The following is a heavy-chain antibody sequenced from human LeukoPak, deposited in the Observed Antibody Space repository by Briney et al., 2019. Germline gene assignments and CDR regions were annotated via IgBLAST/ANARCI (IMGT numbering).Heavy chain of an antibody. V-gene: IGHV5-51*01. Sequence: GESLKISCKGSGYSFTSYWIGWVRQMPGKGLEWMGIIYPGDSDTRYSPSFQGQVTISADKSISTAYLQWSSLKASDTAMYYCARHKGPTYSSAPFDYWGQGTLVTVSS. CDR2: IYPGDSDT. J-gene: IGHJ4*02. D-gene: IGHD6-19*01. CDR3: ARHKGPTYSSAPFDY. CDR1: GYSFTSYW.